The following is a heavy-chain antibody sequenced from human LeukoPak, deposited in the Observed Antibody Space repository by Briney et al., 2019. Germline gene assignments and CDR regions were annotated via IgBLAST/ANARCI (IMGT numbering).Heavy chain of an antibody. CDR1: GFTVSSNF. V-gene: IGHV3-66*01. D-gene: IGHD3-10*01. CDR3: ASGGTMVRGVIMYHFDY. J-gene: IGHJ4*02. Sequence: GGSLRLSRAASGFTVSSNFMSWVRLAPGKGLEWVSVIYSGGSTYYADSVKGRFTISRDNSKNTLYLQMNSLRAEDTAVYYCASGGTMVRGVIMYHFDYWGRGTLVTVSS. CDR2: IYSGGST.